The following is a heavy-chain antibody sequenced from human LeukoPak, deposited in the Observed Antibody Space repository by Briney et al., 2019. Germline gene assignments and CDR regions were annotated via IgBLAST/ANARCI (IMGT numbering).Heavy chain of an antibody. CDR2: INPNTGGT. V-gene: IGHV1-2*02. CDR1: GYTFTGDY. J-gene: IGHJ5*02. CDR3: ARDRGYCIKTSCRRRFDP. Sequence: GAAVTVSCKASGYTFTGDYIHWVRQAPGQGLEWMGWINPNTGGTDFAQKFQGRVTMTRDTSINTAYMELSRLRSDDTAVYYCARDRGYCIKTSCRRRFDPWGQGTLVTVSS. D-gene: IGHD2-15*01.